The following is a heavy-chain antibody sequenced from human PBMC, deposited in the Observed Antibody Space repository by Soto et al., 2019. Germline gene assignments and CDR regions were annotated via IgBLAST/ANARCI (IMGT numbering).Heavy chain of an antibody. D-gene: IGHD4-17*01. V-gene: IGHV3-9*02. Sequence: EVQLVESGGGLVQPGRSLRLSCVGSGFIADDYTMHWVRQAPGKGLEWVSGISSNRETINYSDSVKGRIPISRDNAKNSLFLQMNSLRPEDTALYYCAKDMKWGGMTTIHYFDSWGQGTLFTVSS. CDR2: ISSNRETI. CDR3: AKDMKWGGMTTIHYFDS. J-gene: IGHJ4*02. CDR1: GFIADDYT.